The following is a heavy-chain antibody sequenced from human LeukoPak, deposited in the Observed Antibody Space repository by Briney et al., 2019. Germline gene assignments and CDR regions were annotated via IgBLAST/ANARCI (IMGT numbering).Heavy chain of an antibody. J-gene: IGHJ4*02. CDR1: GYTFTSSV. V-gene: IGHV1-8*01. CDR3: ARTARLDY. D-gene: IGHD6-25*01. CDR2: MNVNSGNT. Sequence: ASVKVSCKTSGYTFTSSVINWVRQAPGQPLEWMGWMNVNSGNTGYAQKFQGRVTMTRNASIRTAYMELSSLRYEDSAVYYCARTARLDYWGQGTLVTVSS.